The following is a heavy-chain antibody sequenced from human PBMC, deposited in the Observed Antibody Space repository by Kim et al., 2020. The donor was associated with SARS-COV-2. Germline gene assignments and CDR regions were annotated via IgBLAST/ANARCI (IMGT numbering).Heavy chain of an antibody. Sequence: ASVKVSCKASGYTFTGYYMHWVRQAPGQGLEWMGWINPNSGGTNYAQKFQGRVTMTRDTSISTAYMELSRLRSDDTAVYYCARPRAMRRSYYGMDVWGQGTTVTVSS. CDR1: GYTFTGYY. D-gene: IGHD2-2*01. CDR2: INPNSGGT. CDR3: ARPRAMRRSYYGMDV. V-gene: IGHV1-2*02. J-gene: IGHJ6*02.